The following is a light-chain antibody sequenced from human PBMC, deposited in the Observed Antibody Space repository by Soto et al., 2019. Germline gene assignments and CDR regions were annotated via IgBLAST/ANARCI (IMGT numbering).Light chain of an antibody. Sequence: DIQMTQSPSSVSASVGDRVTMTCRASQGISSWLAWYQQKPGKAPKLLISVASRLQSGVPSRFRGSGSGTDFSLTISSLQTEDFATYYCQQANSFPPTFGGGTKVEIK. CDR2: VAS. CDR3: QQANSFPPT. CDR1: QGISSW. J-gene: IGKJ4*01. V-gene: IGKV1-12*01.